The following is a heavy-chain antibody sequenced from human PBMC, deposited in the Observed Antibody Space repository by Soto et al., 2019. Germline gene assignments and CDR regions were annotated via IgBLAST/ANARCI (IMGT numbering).Heavy chain of an antibody. CDR2: ISGSGGTT. V-gene: IGHV3-23*01. D-gene: IGHD3-3*01. Sequence: GGSLRLSCAASGFTFSSYAMSWVRQAPGKGLEGVSAISGSGGTTSYADSCKRLFTSCRDNSKNTLYLQMNSLRAEDTAVYYFAKYSRSGVRFLDGLLYPFDYWGQGTLVTVSS. J-gene: IGHJ4*02. CDR3: AKYSRSGVRFLDGLLYPFDY. CDR1: GFTFSSYA.